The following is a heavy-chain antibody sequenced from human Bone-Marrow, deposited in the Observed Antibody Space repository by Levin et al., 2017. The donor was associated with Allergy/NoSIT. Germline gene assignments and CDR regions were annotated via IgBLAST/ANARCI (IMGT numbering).Heavy chain of an antibody. Sequence: GESLKISCAASGFTFSNAWMSWVRQAPGKGLEWVGRIKSKTDGGTTDYAAPVKGRFTISRDDSKNTLYLQMNSLKTEDTAVYYCTTVEFSYYYYYYMDVWGKGTTVTVSS. CDR2: IKSKTDGGTT. V-gene: IGHV3-15*01. CDR3: TTVEFSYYYYYYMDV. CDR1: GFTFSNAW. J-gene: IGHJ6*03.